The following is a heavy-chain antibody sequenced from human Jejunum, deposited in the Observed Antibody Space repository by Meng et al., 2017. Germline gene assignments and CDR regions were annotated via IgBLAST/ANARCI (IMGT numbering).Heavy chain of an antibody. D-gene: IGHD5-18*01. V-gene: IGHV3-74*01. CDR3: IRGRGDKYGYFDY. CDR1: GITFSSDG. Sequence: VQLVEAEGVVVPGGGSLMLSCSAFGITFSSDGMHGVRQVPGKVLVWVPRISTDGRPKNYEDSVKGRFTISRVNSKNTLYLQMNSLRAEDTAVYYSIRGRGDKYGYFDYWGQGTLVTVSS. J-gene: IGHJ4*02. CDR2: ISTDGRPK.